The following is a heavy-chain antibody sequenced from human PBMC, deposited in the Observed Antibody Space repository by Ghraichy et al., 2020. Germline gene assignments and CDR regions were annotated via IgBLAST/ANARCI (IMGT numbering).Heavy chain of an antibody. CDR3: ASHPRYYSSGWYGDYYGMDV. CDR2: IYSGGST. Sequence: LSLTCAASGFTVSSNYMSWVRQAPGKGLEWVSVIYSGGSTYYADSVKGRFTISRHNSKNTLYLQMNSLRAEDTAVYYCASHPRYYSSGWYGDYYGMDVWGQGTTVTVSS. J-gene: IGHJ6*02. V-gene: IGHV3-53*04. D-gene: IGHD6-19*01. CDR1: GFTVSSNY.